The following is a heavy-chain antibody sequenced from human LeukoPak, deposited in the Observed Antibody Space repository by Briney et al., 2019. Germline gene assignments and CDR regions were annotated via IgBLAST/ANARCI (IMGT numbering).Heavy chain of an antibody. D-gene: IGHD3-10*01. Sequence: PSETLSLTCAVYGGSFSGYYWSWIRQPPGKGLEWIGEINHSGSTNYNPSLKSRVTISVDTSKNQFSLKLSSVTAADTAVYYCARIISSSQLLWFGEPRGWFDPWGQGTLVTVSS. V-gene: IGHV4-34*01. CDR2: INHSGST. CDR1: GGSFSGYY. CDR3: ARIISSSQLLWFGEPRGWFDP. J-gene: IGHJ5*02.